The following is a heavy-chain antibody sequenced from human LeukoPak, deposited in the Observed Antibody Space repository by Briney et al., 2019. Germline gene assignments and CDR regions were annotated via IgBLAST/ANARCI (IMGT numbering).Heavy chain of an antibody. D-gene: IGHD4-23*01. CDR3: ARTFTVVTPGTMFDP. J-gene: IGHJ5*02. Sequence: SQTLSLTCTVSGGSISSGSYYWSWIRQPAGKGLEWIGRIYTSGSTNYNPSLKSRVTISVDTSKNQFSLKLSSVTAADTAVYYCARTFTVVTPGTMFDPWGQGTLVTVSS. V-gene: IGHV4-61*02. CDR1: GGSISSGSYY. CDR2: IYTSGST.